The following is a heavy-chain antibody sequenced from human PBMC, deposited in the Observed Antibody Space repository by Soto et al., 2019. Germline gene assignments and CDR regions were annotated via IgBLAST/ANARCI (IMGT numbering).Heavy chain of an antibody. J-gene: IGHJ3*02. CDR2: IYYSGST. D-gene: IGHD3-22*01. CDR3: AEAMITMIVVGHDTFDI. V-gene: IGHV4-39*01. CDR1: GGSISSSSYY. Sequence: QLQLQESGPGLVKPSETLSLTCTVSGGSISSSSYYWGWIRQPPGKGLEWIGSIYYSGSTYYNPSLKSRVTISVDTSKNQFSLKLSSVTAADTAVYYCAEAMITMIVVGHDTFDIWGQGTVVTVSS.